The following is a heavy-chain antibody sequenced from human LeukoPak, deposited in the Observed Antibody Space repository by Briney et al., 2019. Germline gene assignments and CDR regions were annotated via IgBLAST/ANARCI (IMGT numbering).Heavy chain of an antibody. CDR3: ARDSQYCSGGNCYGY. J-gene: IGHJ4*02. Sequence: ASVKVSCKASGYTFTGYYMHWVRQAPGQGLEWMGWINPNSGGTNYAQKFQGRVTMTRDTSISTAYMELSRLRSDDTAVYYCARDSQYCSGGNCYGYWGQGTLVTVSS. CDR2: INPNSGGT. V-gene: IGHV1-2*02. CDR1: GYTFTGYY. D-gene: IGHD2-15*01.